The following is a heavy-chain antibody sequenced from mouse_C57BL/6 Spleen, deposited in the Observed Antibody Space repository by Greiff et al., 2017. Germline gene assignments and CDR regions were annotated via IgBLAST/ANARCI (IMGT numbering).Heavy chain of an antibody. D-gene: IGHD2-3*01. V-gene: IGHV5-6*02. J-gene: IGHJ2*01. CDR2: ISSGGSYT. Sequence: DVMLVESGGDLVKPGGSLKLSCAASGFTFSSYGMSWVRQTPDKRLEWVATISSGGSYTYYPDSVKGRFTISRDNAKNTLYLQMSSLKSEDTARYYGARHILYDGYSSFDYWGQGTTLTVSS. CDR1: GFTFSSYG. CDR3: ARHILYDGYSSFDY.